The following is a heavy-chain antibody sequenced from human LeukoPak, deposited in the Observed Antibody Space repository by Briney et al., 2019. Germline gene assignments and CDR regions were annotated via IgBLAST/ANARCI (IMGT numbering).Heavy chain of an antibody. CDR3: ATTGNSGSYLWGY. CDR2: IWYDGSNK. V-gene: IGHV3-33*01. Sequence: QSGGSLRLSCAASGFTFSSYGMHWVRQAPGKGLEWVAVIWYDGSNKYYADSVKGRFTISRDNSKNTLYLQMNSLRAEDTAVYYCATTGNSGSYLWGYWGQGTLVTVSS. J-gene: IGHJ4*02. CDR1: GFTFSSYG. D-gene: IGHD1-26*01.